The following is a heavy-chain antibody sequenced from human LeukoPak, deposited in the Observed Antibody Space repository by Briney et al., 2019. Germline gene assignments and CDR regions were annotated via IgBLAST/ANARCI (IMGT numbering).Heavy chain of an antibody. D-gene: IGHD6-13*01. CDR1: GFTFSGYA. J-gene: IGHJ4*02. CDR2: VGGSDGST. V-gene: IGHV3-23*01. Sequence: GGSLRLSCAALGFTFSGYAVTWVRQAPGKGLEWVSGVGGSDGSTFYADSVKGRFTISRDNSKNTLYLQMNSLRVEDTAVYYCAKVGGGRIAAAGSHYWGQGTLVTVSS. CDR3: AKVGGGRIAAAGSHY.